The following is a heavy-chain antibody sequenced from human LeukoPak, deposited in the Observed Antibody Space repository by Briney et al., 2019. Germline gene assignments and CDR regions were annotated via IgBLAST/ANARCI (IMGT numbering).Heavy chain of an antibody. Sequence: PSQTLSLTCAVSGGSISSGDYYWSWVRQPPGKCLEWLGYVYYSGSSSYNPSLRTGVTISVDTSKTQFSLKLSSVTAADTAVYYCARGFHYDFWSGYFGRVWFAPWGQGTQVAVSS. CDR3: ARGFHYDFWSGYFGRVWFAP. V-gene: IGHV4-30-4*08. D-gene: IGHD3-3*01. CDR1: GGSISSGDYY. CDR2: VYYSGSS. J-gene: IGHJ5*02.